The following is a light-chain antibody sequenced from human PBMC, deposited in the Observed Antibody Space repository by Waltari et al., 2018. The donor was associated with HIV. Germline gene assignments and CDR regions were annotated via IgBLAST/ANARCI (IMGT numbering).Light chain of an antibody. CDR2: WAS. CDR1: QSVFYSSTNNNY. CDR3: QQYYSTPLT. V-gene: IGKV4-1*01. Sequence: DIVMTQSPDSLAMSLGERDTINCKSSQSVFYSSTNNNYLAWYQQKPGQPPKLLIYWASTRESGVPDRFSGSGSGTDFTLTISSLQAEDVAVYYCQQYYSTPLTFGGGTKVEIK. J-gene: IGKJ4*01.